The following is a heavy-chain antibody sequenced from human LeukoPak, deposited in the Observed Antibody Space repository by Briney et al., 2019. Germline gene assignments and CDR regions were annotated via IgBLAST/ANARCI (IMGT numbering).Heavy chain of an antibody. J-gene: IGHJ5*02. CDR1: GGSFSGYY. D-gene: IGHD1-26*01. CDR3: ARHEYSGSYYGLSWFDP. V-gene: IGHV4-34*01. CDR2: INHSGST. Sequence: SETLSLTCAVYGGSFSGYYWSWIRQPAGKGLEWIGEINHSGSTNYNPSLKSRVTISVDKSKNQFSLKLSSLTAADTAVYYCARHEYSGSYYGLSWFDPWGQGTLVTVSS.